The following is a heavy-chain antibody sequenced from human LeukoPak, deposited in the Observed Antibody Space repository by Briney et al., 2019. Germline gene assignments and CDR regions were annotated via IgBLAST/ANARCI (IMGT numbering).Heavy chain of an antibody. CDR2: ISAYNGNT. J-gene: IGHJ6*02. Sequence: GASVKVSCKASGYTLTSYGISWVRQAPGQGLEWMGWISAYNGNTNYAQKLQGRVTMTTDTSTSTAYMELRSLRSDDTAVYYCARDIGYCSGGSCYPPYGMDVWGQGTTVTVSS. CDR3: ARDIGYCSGGSCYPPYGMDV. D-gene: IGHD2-15*01. V-gene: IGHV1-18*01. CDR1: GYTLTSYG.